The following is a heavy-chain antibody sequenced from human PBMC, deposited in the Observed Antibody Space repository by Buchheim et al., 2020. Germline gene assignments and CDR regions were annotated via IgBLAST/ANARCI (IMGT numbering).Heavy chain of an antibody. J-gene: IGHJ4*02. V-gene: IGHV3-30*04. D-gene: IGHD4-17*01. CDR3: ARERGTYGDYDY. Sequence: QVQLVESGGGVVQPGRSLRLSCAASGFTFSSYAMHWVRQAPGKGLEWVAVISYDGSNKYYADSVKGRFTISRDNSKNQLYLQMNSLRAEDTAVYYCARERGTYGDYDYWGQGTL. CDR1: GFTFSSYA. CDR2: ISYDGSNK.